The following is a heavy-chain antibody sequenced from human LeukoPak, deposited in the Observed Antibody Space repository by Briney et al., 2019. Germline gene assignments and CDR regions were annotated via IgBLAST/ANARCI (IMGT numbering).Heavy chain of an antibody. V-gene: IGHV1-18*04. CDR1: GYTFTGYY. J-gene: IGHJ4*02. CDR2: ISAYNGNT. Sequence: ASVKVSCKASGYTFTGYYMHWARQAPGQGLEWMGWISAYNGNTKYAQKVQGRVTMTTDTSTSTAYMELRSLRSDDTAVYYCARGFPPRMYYDSSGYYSYYFDYWGQGTLVTVSS. CDR3: ARGFPPRMYYDSSGYYSYYFDY. D-gene: IGHD3-22*01.